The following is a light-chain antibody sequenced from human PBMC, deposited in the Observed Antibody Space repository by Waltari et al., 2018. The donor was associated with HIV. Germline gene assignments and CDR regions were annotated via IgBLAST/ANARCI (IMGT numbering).Light chain of an antibody. J-gene: IGKJ1*01. CDR3: QQTDSFPRT. Sequence: DIQMTQSPSSVSASVGDRVTITCRASQGINSWLAWYQQSPGEPPKLLIYAASSLQSGVPSRFSGRGSGTDFTLTISSLQPEDFATYYCQQTDSFPRTFGQGTKVDIK. CDR1: QGINSW. V-gene: IGKV1-12*01. CDR2: AAS.